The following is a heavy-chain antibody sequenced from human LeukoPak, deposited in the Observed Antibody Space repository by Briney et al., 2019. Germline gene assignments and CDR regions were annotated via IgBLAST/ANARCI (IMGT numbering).Heavy chain of an antibody. CDR1: GGSISSSNYY. J-gene: IGHJ5*02. CDR3: ARNESVVVVAPATLRYNYFDP. V-gene: IGHV4-39*01. CDR2: IYYSGST. D-gene: IGHD2-15*01. Sequence: PSETLSLTCTVSGGSISSSNYYWGCIRQPPGKGLEWIGSIYYSGSTHYNPSLKSRVTISVDTSKNQFSLKLSSVTAADTAVYYCARNESVVVVAPATLRYNYFDPWGRGTLVTVSS.